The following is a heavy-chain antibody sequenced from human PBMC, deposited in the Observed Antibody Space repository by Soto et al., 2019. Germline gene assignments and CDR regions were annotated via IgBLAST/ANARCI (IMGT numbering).Heavy chain of an antibody. D-gene: IGHD5-18*01. J-gene: IGHJ6*02. V-gene: IGHV3-30*18. Sequence: SLRLSCAASGFTFSSYGMHWVRQAPGKGLEWVAVISYDGSNKYYADSVKGRFTISRDNSKNTLYMQINRLGAEDTAVYYCAKDTALYDYYYGMDVWGQGTTVTVSS. CDR2: ISYDGSNK. CDR1: GFTFSSYG. CDR3: AKDTALYDYYYGMDV.